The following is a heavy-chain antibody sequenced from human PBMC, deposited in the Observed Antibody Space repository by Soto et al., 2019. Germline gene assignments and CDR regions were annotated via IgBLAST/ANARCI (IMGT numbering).Heavy chain of an antibody. J-gene: IGHJ4*02. V-gene: IGHV3-7*03. CDR1: DFTRRNSW. CDR2: IKPDGGAT. D-gene: IGHD2-15*01. CDR3: SGGNGSPY. Sequence: GGSLRLSCATSDFTRRNSWINWVRQAPGKGLEWVANIKPDGGATNYVDSVKGRFTISRDNVRNSASLQMNSLRVDDKAVYFCSGGNGSPYWGQGPLRTVST.